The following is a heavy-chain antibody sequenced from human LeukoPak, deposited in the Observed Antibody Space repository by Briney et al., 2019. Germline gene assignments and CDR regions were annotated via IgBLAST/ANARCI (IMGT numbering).Heavy chain of an antibody. V-gene: IGHV4-59*01. J-gene: IGHJ4*02. D-gene: IGHD5-12*01. CDR2: IYYSGST. CDR1: GVSISSYY. CDR3: ASGYSGYDALDY. Sequence: PAETLSLTCTVSGVSISSYYWSWVRQPPGKGLEWIGYIYYSGSTNYNPSLKSRVTISVDTSKNQFSLKLSSVTAADTAVYYCASGYSGYDALDYWGQGTLVTVSS.